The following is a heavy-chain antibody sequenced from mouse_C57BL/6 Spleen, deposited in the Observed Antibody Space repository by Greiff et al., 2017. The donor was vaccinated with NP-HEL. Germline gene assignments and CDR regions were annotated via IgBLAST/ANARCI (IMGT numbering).Heavy chain of an antibody. D-gene: IGHD1-1*01. Sequence: VQLQQSGAELVRPGASVKLSCKASGYTFTDYYINWVKQRPGQGLEWIARIYPGSGNTYYNEKFKGKATLTAEKSSSTAYMQLSSLTSEDSAVYFCEREGTTVVGDAMDYWGQGTSVTVSS. J-gene: IGHJ4*01. V-gene: IGHV1-76*01. CDR1: GYTFTDYY. CDR2: IYPGSGNT. CDR3: EREGTTVVGDAMDY.